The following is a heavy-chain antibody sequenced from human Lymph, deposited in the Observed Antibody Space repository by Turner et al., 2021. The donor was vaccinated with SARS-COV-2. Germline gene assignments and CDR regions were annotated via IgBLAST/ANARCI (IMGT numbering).Heavy chain of an antibody. CDR3: ARGRYSGGGMDV. D-gene: IGHD1-26*01. CDR1: GCTFTSYD. J-gene: IGHJ6*02. CDR2: MSPNSGNT. V-gene: IGHV1-8*02. Sequence: HVQLVQSGAEVKKPGASVKVPCKAPGCTFTSYDINWVRQATGQGLVGTGWMSPNSGNTGSAKKCQGRVTMTRNTYISTAYREVSSVGSEETAVYYYARGRYSGGGMDVWGQGTTVTVSS.